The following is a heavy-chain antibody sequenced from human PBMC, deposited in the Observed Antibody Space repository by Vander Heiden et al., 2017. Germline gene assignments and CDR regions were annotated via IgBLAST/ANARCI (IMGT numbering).Heavy chain of an antibody. V-gene: IGHV3-49*03. Sequence: EVQLVESGGGLVQPGRSLRLSCTASGFTFGDYAMSWFRQAPGKGLEWVGFIRRKAYGGKKENAAAGKGRFTISRDDSKSTAYLKMNSLKTEDTAVYYLTKETLPGWGGGFDYWGQGTLVTVSS. CDR1: GFTFGDYA. CDR2: IRRKAYGGKK. D-gene: IGHD3-16*01. CDR3: TKETLPGWGGGFDY. J-gene: IGHJ4*02.